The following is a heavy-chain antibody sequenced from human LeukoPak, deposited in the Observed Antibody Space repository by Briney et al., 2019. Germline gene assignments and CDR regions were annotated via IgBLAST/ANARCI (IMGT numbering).Heavy chain of an antibody. V-gene: IGHV1-2*06. CDR2: INPNSGGT. D-gene: IGHD3-22*01. CDR3: ARPIGYYDSSGYYSRESYYYYMDV. J-gene: IGHJ6*03. Sequence: ASVKVSCKASGYTFTGYYMHWVRQAPGQGLEWMGRINPNSGGTNYAQKFQGRVTMTRDTSISTAYMELSRLRPDDTAVYYCARPIGYYDSSGYYSRESYYYYMDVWGKGTTVTVSS. CDR1: GYTFTGYY.